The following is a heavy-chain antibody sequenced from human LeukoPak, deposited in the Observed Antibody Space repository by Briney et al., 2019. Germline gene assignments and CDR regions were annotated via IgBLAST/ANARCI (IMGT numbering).Heavy chain of an antibody. V-gene: IGHV5-51*01. Sequence: GESLKISCHGSGYSFTNYWIGWVRQMPGKGLEWMGIIYPGDSDTRYSPSFQGQVTISADKSISTAYLQWSSLKASDTAMYYCVSLHGNTGWYYFDYWGQGTLVTVSS. CDR1: GYSFTNYW. J-gene: IGHJ4*02. CDR2: IYPGDSDT. D-gene: IGHD6-19*01. CDR3: VSLHGNTGWYYFDY.